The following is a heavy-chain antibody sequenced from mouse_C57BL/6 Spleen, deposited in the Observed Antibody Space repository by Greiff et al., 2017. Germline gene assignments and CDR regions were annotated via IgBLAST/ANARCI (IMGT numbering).Heavy chain of an antibody. D-gene: IGHD1-1*01. CDR2: IYPGDGDT. CDR3: ARERIYYYGSSYSYYFDY. J-gene: IGHJ2*01. CDR1: GYAFSSSW. Sequence: QVQLQQSGPELVKPGASVKISCKASGYAFSSSWMNWVKQRPGKGLEWIGRIYPGDGDTNYNGKFKGKATLTADKSSSTAYMQLSSLTSEDSAVYFCARERIYYYGSSYSYYFDYWGQGTTLTVSS. V-gene: IGHV1-82*01.